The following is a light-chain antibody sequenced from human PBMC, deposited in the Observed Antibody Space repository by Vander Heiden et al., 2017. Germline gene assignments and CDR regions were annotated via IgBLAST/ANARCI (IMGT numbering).Light chain of an antibody. CDR3: QQYGSSMYT. J-gene: IGKJ2*01. Sequence: EIVFTQSPGTLSLSPGERATLPCRASQSVSSTYLAWYQQKPGQAPRLLIYGASSRATGIPDRFSGSGSGTDFTLTISRLEPEDFAVYYCQQYGSSMYTFGQGTKLEIK. CDR1: QSVSSTY. CDR2: GAS. V-gene: IGKV3-20*01.